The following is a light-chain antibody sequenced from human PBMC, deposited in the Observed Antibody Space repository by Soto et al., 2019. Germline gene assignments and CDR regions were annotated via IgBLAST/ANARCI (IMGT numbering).Light chain of an antibody. V-gene: IGKV3-11*01. CDR2: DAS. CDR3: QQRSNWPT. CDR1: QSISKY. J-gene: IGKJ5*01. Sequence: ETVLTQSPATLSLSPGERATLSCRASQSISKYLAWYQQKPGQAPRLLMYDASDRANGIPVRFSGSGSGTDFTLIISSLEPEDFAVYYCQQRSNWPTFGQGTRLEIK.